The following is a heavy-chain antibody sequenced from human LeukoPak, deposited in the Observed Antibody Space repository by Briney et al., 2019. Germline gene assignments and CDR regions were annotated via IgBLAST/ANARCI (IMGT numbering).Heavy chain of an antibody. J-gene: IGHJ4*02. Sequence: PGGSLRLSCTASGFTFSSYSMTWVRQAPGKGLEWVSYISSSSSTIYYADSVKGRFTISRDNAKNSLYLQMNSLRAEDTAVYYCAKALIVVVPAAPAYWGQGTLVTVSS. CDR3: AKALIVVVPAAPAY. CDR1: GFTFSSYS. CDR2: ISSSSSTI. D-gene: IGHD2-2*01. V-gene: IGHV3-48*01.